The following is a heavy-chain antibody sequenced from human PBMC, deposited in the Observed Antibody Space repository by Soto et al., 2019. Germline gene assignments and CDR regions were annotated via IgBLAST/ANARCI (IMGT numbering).Heavy chain of an antibody. Sequence: SVKVSCKASGFTFTSSASQWVRQARGQRLEWIGWIAVGSGYTNYAQRFQDRVTLTRDMSTATTYMELSRLTSEDMAIYYCAADATAWQQMVPSDYWGQGTLVTVSS. J-gene: IGHJ4*02. D-gene: IGHD2-8*01. CDR3: AADATAWQQMVPSDY. CDR1: GFTFTSSA. V-gene: IGHV1-58*01. CDR2: IAVGSGYT.